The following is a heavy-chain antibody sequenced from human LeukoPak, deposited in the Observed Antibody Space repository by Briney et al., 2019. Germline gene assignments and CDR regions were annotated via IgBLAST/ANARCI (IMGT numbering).Heavy chain of an antibody. CDR3: ARYLRYQLLSAFDI. CDR1: GGSLSSGGYY. D-gene: IGHD2-2*01. J-gene: IGHJ3*02. CDR2: IYYSGST. V-gene: IGHV4-31*03. Sequence: SETLSLTCTVSGGSLSSGGYYGRWIRQHPGKGLEWVGYIYYSGSTYYNPSLKSRVTISVDTSKNQFSLKLSSVTAADTAVYYCARYLRYQLLSAFDIWGQGTMVTVSS.